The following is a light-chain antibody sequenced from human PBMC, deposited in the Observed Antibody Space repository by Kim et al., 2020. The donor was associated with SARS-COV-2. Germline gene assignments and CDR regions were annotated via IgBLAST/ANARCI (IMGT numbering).Light chain of an antibody. CDR1: QSVSSN. Sequence: EIVMTQSPATLSVSPGERATLSCRASQSVSSNLACYQQKPGQAPRLLIYGASTRATGIPARFSGSGSGTEFTLTIGSLQSEDFAVYYCQQNNNWPPLTFGGGTKVDI. CDR2: GAS. CDR3: QQNNNWPPLT. V-gene: IGKV3-15*01. J-gene: IGKJ4*01.